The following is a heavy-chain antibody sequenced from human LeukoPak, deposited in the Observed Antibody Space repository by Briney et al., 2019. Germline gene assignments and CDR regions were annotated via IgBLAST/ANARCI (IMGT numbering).Heavy chain of an antibody. J-gene: IGHJ4*02. D-gene: IGHD3-3*01. CDR2: IIPIFGTA. CDR3: ARDSEIFGVVTPTFDY. Sequence: SVKVSRKASGGTFSSYAISWVRRAPGQGLEWMGRIIPIFGTANYAQKFQGRVTITTDESTSTAYMELSSLRSEDTAVYYCARDSEIFGVVTPTFDYWGQGTLVTVSS. V-gene: IGHV1-69*05. CDR1: GGTFSSYA.